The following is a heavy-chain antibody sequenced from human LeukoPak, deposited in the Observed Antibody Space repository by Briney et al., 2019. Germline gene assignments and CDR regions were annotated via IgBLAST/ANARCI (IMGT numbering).Heavy chain of an antibody. CDR1: GYTFTDYY. Sequence: ASVKVSCKTSGYTFTDYYIHWVRQAPGLGPEWMAWINPNSGVTNYAQKFQGRVTMTRDTSISTAYMDLTRLTSDDTAVYYCAREGDVVADVNWFDPWGQGTLVTVSS. V-gene: IGHV1-2*02. D-gene: IGHD2-2*01. CDR3: AREGDVVADVNWFDP. CDR2: INPNSGVT. J-gene: IGHJ5*02.